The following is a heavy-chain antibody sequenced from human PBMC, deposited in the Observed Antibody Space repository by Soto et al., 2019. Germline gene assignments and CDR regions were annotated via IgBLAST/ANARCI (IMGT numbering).Heavy chain of an antibody. Sequence: QVQLVQSGAEVKKPGSSVKVSCKASGGAFSSYTISWVRHAPGQGLEWMGRIIPILGIANYAQKFQGRVTITADKSTSTAYMELSSLRSEDTAVYYCATNTVRTQFDYWGQGTLVTVSS. CDR2: IIPILGIA. D-gene: IGHD1-7*01. CDR3: ATNTVRTQFDY. J-gene: IGHJ4*02. V-gene: IGHV1-69*02. CDR1: GGAFSSYT.